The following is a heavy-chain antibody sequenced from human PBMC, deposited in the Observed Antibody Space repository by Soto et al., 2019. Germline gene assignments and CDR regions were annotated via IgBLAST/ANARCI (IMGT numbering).Heavy chain of an antibody. D-gene: IGHD1-26*01. CDR2: TYYRSKRYY. V-gene: IGHV6-1*01. Sequence: QVQLQQSGPGLVKPSQTLSLTCAITGDSVSSNSAGWSWVRQSPSRGLEWLGRTYYRSKRYYEYAVSVRGRITINPDTSRNQYSLQLNSVTPEEPAVYFCARGEQYSGRIFDYWGQGTLVTVSS. CDR1: GDSVSSNSAG. CDR3: ARGEQYSGRIFDY. J-gene: IGHJ4*01.